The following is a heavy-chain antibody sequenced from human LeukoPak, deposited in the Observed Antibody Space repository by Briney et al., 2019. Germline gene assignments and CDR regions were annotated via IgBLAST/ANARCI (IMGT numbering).Heavy chain of an antibody. D-gene: IGHD3-10*01. CDR3: ARGKEFLYYYYMDV. J-gene: IGHJ6*03. CDR2: ISSSSSTI. CDR1: EFSVGSNY. Sequence: GGSLRLSCAASEFSVGSNYMTWVRQAPGKGLEWVSYISSSSSTIYYADSVKGRFTISRDNAKNSLYLQMNSLRAEDTAVYYCARGKEFLYYYYMDVWGKGTTVTVSS. V-gene: IGHV3-48*01.